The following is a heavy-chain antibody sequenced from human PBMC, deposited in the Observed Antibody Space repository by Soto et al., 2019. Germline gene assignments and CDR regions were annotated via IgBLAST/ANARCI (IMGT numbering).Heavy chain of an antibody. CDR1: GYSISSSNW. Sequence: SETLSLTCAVSGYSISSSNWWGWIRQPPGKGLEWIGYIYYSGSTYYNPSLKSRVTMSVDTSRNQFSLKLSSVTAVDTAVYYCARSSSDYYFDYWGQGTLVTVSS. CDR3: ARSSSDYYFDY. J-gene: IGHJ4*02. V-gene: IGHV4-28*01. CDR2: IYYSGST.